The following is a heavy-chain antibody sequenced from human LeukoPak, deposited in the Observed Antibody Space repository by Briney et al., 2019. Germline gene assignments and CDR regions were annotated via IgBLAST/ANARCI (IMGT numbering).Heavy chain of an antibody. D-gene: IGHD6-13*01. CDR3: AKDRVAAAGIDY. V-gene: IGHV4-61*02. CDR1: GGSISSSSYY. J-gene: IGHJ4*02. CDR2: IYSSGST. Sequence: SETLSLTCTVSGGSISSSSYYWSWIRQPAGKGLEWIGRIYSSGSTTYNPSLKSRVTMSVDTSKNQFSLKVTSVTAADTAVYYCAKDRVAAAGIDYWGQGTLVTVSS.